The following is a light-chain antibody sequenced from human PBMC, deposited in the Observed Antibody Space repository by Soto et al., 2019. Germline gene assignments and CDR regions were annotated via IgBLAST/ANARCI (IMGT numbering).Light chain of an antibody. CDR2: AAS. CDR1: QGLTTD. Sequence: DIQMTQSPSSLSASVGDRVTITCRASQGLTTDFGWYQQKPGKAPKRLIYAASSLQSGVPSRFSGSGSGTEFTHTIGNLQPEDFATYCCLQPNDYPYIVGQRTMLEIK. CDR3: LQPNDYPYI. J-gene: IGKJ2*01. V-gene: IGKV1-17*02.